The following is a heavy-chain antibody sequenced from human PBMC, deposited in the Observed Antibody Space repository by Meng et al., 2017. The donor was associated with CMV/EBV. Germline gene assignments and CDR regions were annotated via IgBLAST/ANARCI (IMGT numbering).Heavy chain of an antibody. Sequence: GGCLSLSCAVAGFTFSSYEMNWVRQAPGKGLGWVSYISSSGSTIYYADSVKGRFTISRDNAKNSLYLQMNSLRAEDTAVYYCARVGTIFRGYYFDYWGQGTLVTVSS. CDR1: GFTFSSYE. V-gene: IGHV3-48*03. CDR3: ARVGTIFRGYYFDY. CDR2: ISSSGSTI. D-gene: IGHD3-3*01. J-gene: IGHJ4*02.